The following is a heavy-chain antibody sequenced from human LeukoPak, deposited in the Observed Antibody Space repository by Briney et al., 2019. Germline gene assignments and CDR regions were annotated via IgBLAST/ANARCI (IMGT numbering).Heavy chain of an antibody. J-gene: IGHJ4*02. CDR2: ICYDGSNT. Sequence: GGSLRLSCAASGFTFSSYGMHWVRQAPGKGLEWVSVICYDGSNTYYADSVKGRFTISRDNAKNTLYLQMNSLRAEDTAVYYCATEVVPAAISDYWGQGTLVSVS. V-gene: IGHV3-33*01. CDR3: ATEVVPAAISDY. CDR1: GFTFSSYG. D-gene: IGHD2-2*01.